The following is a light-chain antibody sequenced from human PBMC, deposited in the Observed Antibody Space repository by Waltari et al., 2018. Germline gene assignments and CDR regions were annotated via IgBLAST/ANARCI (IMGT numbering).Light chain of an antibody. CDR1: PNVDPW. CDR2: KPS. Sequence: DIQMTQSPSTLSASIGDRVTITCRASPNVDPWLAWYQQKPGKSLKLLVYKPSTLQSGGPSRVRGSGSGTHCTLTISSLQPDYFDTYDCQQDNTYWTFGQGTKVE. CDR3: QQDNTYWT. V-gene: IGKV1-5*03. J-gene: IGKJ1*01.